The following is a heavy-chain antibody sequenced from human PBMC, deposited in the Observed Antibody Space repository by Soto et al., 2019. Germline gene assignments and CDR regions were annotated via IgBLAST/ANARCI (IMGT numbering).Heavy chain of an antibody. CDR3: ARRPYDRSGVAWFAP. D-gene: IGHD3-22*01. V-gene: IGHV4-34*01. CDR2: INHSGST. J-gene: IGHJ5*02. CDR1: GGSFSGYY. Sequence: SETLSLTCAVYGGSFSGYYWIWIRQPPGKGLEWIGEINHSGSTNYNPSLKSRVTISVDTSKNQFSLKLSSVTAADTAVYYCARRPYDRSGVAWFAPWXQGTLVTVSS.